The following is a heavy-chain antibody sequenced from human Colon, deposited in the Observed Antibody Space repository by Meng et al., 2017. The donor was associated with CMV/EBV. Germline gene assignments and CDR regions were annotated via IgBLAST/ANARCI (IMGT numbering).Heavy chain of an antibody. V-gene: IGHV3-7*01. D-gene: IGHD2-8*01. CDR3: ARDLVLRTEHGVSSVQIFDYYGLDV. CDR2: MNQDGSQR. CDR1: GYTFSSLW. Sequence: GGSLRLSCAGSGYTFSSLWMTWVRQAPGKGLEWVANMNQDGSQRNYVDSVRGRFTISRDNAKNSVFLQMNSLRAEDTGVYYCARDLVLRTEHGVSSVQIFDYYGLDVWGQGTTVTVSS. J-gene: IGHJ6*02.